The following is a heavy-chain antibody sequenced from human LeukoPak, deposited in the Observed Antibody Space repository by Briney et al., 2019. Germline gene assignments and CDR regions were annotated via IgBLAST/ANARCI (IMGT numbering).Heavy chain of an antibody. J-gene: IGHJ4*02. CDR3: ARDTLAYCGGDCLQFDY. CDR2: IIPIFGTA. CDR1: GYTFISYG. V-gene: IGHV1-69*05. D-gene: IGHD2-21*02. Sequence: GASVKVPCKASGYTFISYGITWVRQAPGQGLEWMGRIIPIFGTANYAQKFQGRVTITTDESTSTAYMELSSLRSEDTAVYYCARDTLAYCGGDCLQFDYWGQGTLVPVSS.